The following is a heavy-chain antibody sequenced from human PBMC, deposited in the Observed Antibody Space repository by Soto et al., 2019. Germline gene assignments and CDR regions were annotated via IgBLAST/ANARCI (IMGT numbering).Heavy chain of an antibody. Sequence: GGSLRLSCAGSGFTFNTYTMYWVRQAPGTGLEWVSYISSSDTTIYYADSVKGRFTISRDNAKNSLYLQMDSLRAEDTAVYYCARDKDGSYYGYSYYYGMDVWGQGTTVTVSS. CDR2: ISSSDTTI. CDR3: ARDKDGSYYGYSYYYGMDV. V-gene: IGHV3-48*04. J-gene: IGHJ6*02. D-gene: IGHD3-10*01. CDR1: GFTFNTYT.